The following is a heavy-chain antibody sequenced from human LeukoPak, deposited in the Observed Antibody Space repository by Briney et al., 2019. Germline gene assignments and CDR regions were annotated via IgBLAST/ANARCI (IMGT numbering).Heavy chain of an antibody. CDR2: ISAYNGNT. CDR3: ATDGGSYSPHAFDI. J-gene: IGHJ3*02. Sequence: GASVKVSCKASGYTFTSYGISWVRQAPGQGLEWMGWISAYNGNTNYAQKLQGRVTMTTDTSTSTAYMELRSLRSEDTAVYYCATDGGSYSPHAFDIWGQGTMVTVSS. V-gene: IGHV1-18*01. D-gene: IGHD1-26*01. CDR1: GYTFTSYG.